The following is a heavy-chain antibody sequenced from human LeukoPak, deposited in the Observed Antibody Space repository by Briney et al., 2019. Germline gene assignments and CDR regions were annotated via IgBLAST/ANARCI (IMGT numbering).Heavy chain of an antibody. V-gene: IGHV3-30-3*01. CDR2: ISYDGSNK. CDR1: GFTFSSYA. J-gene: IGHJ4*02. Sequence: GGSLRLSCAASGFTFSSYAMHWVRQAPGKGLEWVAVISYDGSNKYYADSVKGRFTISRDNSKNTLYLQMNSLRAEDTAVYYCAKDKYSGSYSASYYFDYWGQGTLVTVSS. D-gene: IGHD1-26*01. CDR3: AKDKYSGSYSASYYFDY.